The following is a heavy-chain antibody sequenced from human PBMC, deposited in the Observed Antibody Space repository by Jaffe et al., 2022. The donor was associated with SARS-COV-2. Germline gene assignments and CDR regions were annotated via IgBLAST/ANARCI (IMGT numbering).Heavy chain of an antibody. Sequence: QVQLQESGPGLVKPSQTLSLTCTVSGGSISSGDYYWSWIRQPPGKGLEWIGYIYYSGSTYYNPSLKSRVTISVDTSKNQFSLKLSSVTAADTAVYYCARETTGPYYHYYGMDVWGQGTTVTVSS. D-gene: IGHD4-17*01. V-gene: IGHV4-30-4*01. CDR3: ARETTGPYYHYYGMDV. CDR1: GGSISSGDYY. CDR2: IYYSGST. J-gene: IGHJ6*02.